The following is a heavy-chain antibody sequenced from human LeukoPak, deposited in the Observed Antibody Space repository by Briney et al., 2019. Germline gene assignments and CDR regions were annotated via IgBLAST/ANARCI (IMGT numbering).Heavy chain of an antibody. D-gene: IGHD7-27*01. CDR1: GFIFSTYS. Sequence: PGGSLRLSCTASGFIFSTYSMIWVRQAPGKGLEWVSSISSGSSNIYYADSVKGRFTISRDNAQNSLYLQMNSLRAEDTAVYYCAKGDVSVTREFDYWGQGTLVTVS. J-gene: IGHJ4*02. CDR2: ISSGSSNI. CDR3: AKGDVSVTREFDY. V-gene: IGHV3-21*01.